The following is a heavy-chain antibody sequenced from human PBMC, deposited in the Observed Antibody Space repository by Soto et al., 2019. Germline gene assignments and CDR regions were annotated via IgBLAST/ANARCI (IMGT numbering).Heavy chain of an antibody. D-gene: IGHD2-15*01. J-gene: IGHJ3*02. V-gene: IGHV5-10-1*01. CDR3: VRLVRGNTAFHI. CDR1: GYSFTSYW. CDR2: INPSDSYT. Sequence: EVQLVQSGAEVKKPGESLRISCKGSGYSFTSYWISWVRQMPGKGLEWMGRINPSDSYTNYSPSFQGHVTISTDRSISTAYLQWSSLKASDTAMDYCVRLVRGNTAFHIWDQGTMVTVSS.